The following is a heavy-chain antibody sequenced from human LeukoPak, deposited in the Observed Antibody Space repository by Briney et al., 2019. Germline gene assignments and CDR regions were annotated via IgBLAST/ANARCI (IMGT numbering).Heavy chain of an antibody. D-gene: IGHD3-3*01. CDR2: AHHSGRT. CDR1: GYSISSDYY. V-gene: IGHV4-38-2*02. J-gene: IGHJ5*02. CDR3: ARDHLANLASRLFDP. Sequence: PSETLSLTCTVSGYSISSDYYWGWIRQPPGKGLEWIGSAHHSGRTYYNPSLKSRVTISVDTSKNQFSLKLNSVTAADTAVYYCARDHLANLASRLFDPWGQGSLVTVSS.